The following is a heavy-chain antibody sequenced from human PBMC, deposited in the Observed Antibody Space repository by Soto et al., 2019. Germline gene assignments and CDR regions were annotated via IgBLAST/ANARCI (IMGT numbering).Heavy chain of an antibody. V-gene: IGHV3-23*01. CDR2: ISGSGGTA. J-gene: IGHJ4*02. CDR3: AKGRGQNWNFDY. Sequence: EVQLLESGGGSVQPGGSLRLSCAASGFNFSSYAMHWVRRPPAKGLEWVSSISGSGGTAYYADSVKGRFSISRDSLVNTLYLQMNSLRAEDTAVYYCAKGRGQNWNFDYWGQGTLVTVSP. CDR1: GFNFSSYA. D-gene: IGHD1-1*01.